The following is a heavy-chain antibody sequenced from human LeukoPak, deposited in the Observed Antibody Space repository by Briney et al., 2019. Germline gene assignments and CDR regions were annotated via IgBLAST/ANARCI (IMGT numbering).Heavy chain of an antibody. CDR1: GYTFTAHY. J-gene: IGHJ3*01. D-gene: IGHD5-18*01. V-gene: IGHV1-2*04. CDR3: ARGGGWGDTDTFFF. Sequence: ASVKVPCKASGYTFTAHYLHWVRQAPGQGLEWMGWINPNSGDTNYAQKFQGWVTMTRDTSISTAYMELNRLKSDDTALYYCARGGGWGDTDTFFFWGQGTMVTVSS. CDR2: INPNSGDT.